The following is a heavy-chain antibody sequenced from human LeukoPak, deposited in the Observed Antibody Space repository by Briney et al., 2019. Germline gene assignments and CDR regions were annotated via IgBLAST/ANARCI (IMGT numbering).Heavy chain of an antibody. CDR2: ISGSGGST. CDR3: AKRATVVTPADQDRGDY. CDR1: GFTFSSYA. J-gene: IGHJ4*02. Sequence: PGGSLRLSCAASGFTFSSYAMSWVRQAPGKGLEWVSAISGSGGSTYYADSVKGRFTISRDNSKNTLYLQMNSLRAEDTAVYYCAKRATVVTPADQDRGDYWGQGTLVTVAS. D-gene: IGHD4-23*01. V-gene: IGHV3-23*01.